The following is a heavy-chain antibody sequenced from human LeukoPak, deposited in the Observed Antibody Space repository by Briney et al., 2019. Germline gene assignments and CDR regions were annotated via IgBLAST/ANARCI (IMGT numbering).Heavy chain of an antibody. CDR2: INHSGST. Sequence: SETLSLTCAVYGGSFSGYYWSWIRQPPGKGLEWIGEINHSGSTNYNPSLKSRVTISVDTSKNQFSLKLSSVTAADTAVYYCARVKSLSYDYAWGSYRPYFDYWGQGTLVTVSS. V-gene: IGHV4-34*01. CDR1: GGSFSGYY. D-gene: IGHD3-16*02. J-gene: IGHJ4*02. CDR3: ARVKSLSYDYAWGSYRPYFDY.